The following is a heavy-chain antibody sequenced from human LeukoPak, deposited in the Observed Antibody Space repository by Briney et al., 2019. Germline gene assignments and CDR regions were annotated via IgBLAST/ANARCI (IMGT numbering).Heavy chain of an antibody. CDR1: RFSVLNNY. CDR3: VRDSGYSGYAFDL. CDR2: SYSGYCR. J-gene: IGHJ4*02. V-gene: IGHV3-66*01. Sequence: SVRLSRPASRFSVLNNYLSEVRPPAGKGVAGVAISYSGYCRYYLDSVQRRCTIPIDNSKNKLYLQMYHLRAEDTPVYYFVRDSGYSGYAFDLWGQGTLVTVSS. D-gene: IGHD5-12*01.